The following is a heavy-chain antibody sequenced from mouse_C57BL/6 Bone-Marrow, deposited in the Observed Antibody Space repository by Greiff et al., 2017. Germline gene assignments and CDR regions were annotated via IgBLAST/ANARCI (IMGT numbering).Heavy chain of an antibody. D-gene: IGHD2-10*02. V-gene: IGHV3-6*01. CDR2: ISYDGSN. CDR3: ARVGWCYYAMDY. CDR1: GYSITSGYY. Sequence: EVQLQQSGPGLVKPSQSLSLTCSVTGYSITSGYYWNWIRQFPGNKLEWMGYISYDGSNNYNPSLKNRISITRDTSKNQFFLKLNSVTTEDTATYYCARVGWCYYAMDYWGQGTSVTVSS. J-gene: IGHJ4*01.